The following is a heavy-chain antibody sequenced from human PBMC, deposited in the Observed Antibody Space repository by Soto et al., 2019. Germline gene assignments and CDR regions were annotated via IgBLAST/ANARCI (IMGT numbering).Heavy chain of an antibody. V-gene: IGHV3-30*18. Sequence: QVNLVESGGGVVQPGGSLRLSCSPSGFTFRNYDLVWVRQAPGKGLEWVALISYDGDNKYYSESARGRFTVSRDSFKNTLFLQMDSLRPEDTAVYYCAKKILGYAAHSGALNVWGQGTTVTVS. D-gene: IGHD5-12*01. CDR2: ISYDGDNK. J-gene: IGHJ6*02. CDR3: AKKILGYAAHSGALNV. CDR1: GFTFRNYD.